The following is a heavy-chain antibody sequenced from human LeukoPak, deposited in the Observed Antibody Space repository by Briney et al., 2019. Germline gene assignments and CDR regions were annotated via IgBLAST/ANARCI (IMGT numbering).Heavy chain of an antibody. Sequence: AGSLRLSCAASGFTFSSYSMNWVRQAPGKGLEWVAFIRYDGTNKYHADSVKGRFTIARYNSKNTLYLQRNSPKAKDTDVYYCAKEDGERYCSSTSCFAYGDNSGIDYWGQGTLVTVSS. CDR1: GFTFSSYS. J-gene: IGHJ4*02. CDR3: AKEDGERYCSSTSCFAYGDNSGIDY. CDR2: IRYDGTNK. V-gene: IGHV3-30*02. D-gene: IGHD2-2*01.